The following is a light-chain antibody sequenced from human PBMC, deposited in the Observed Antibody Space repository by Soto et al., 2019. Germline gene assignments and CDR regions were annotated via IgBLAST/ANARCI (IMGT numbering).Light chain of an antibody. Sequence: EIVMTQSPATLSMSPGERATLSCGASQSVSSNLAWYQQTPGKGPRLLIYGASSRDTGIPARFSGTRSATEFTLPLSRLQSEDFAVYFCQQYNRWPLTFGQGTKVDIK. J-gene: IGKJ1*01. CDR3: QQYNRWPLT. CDR1: QSVSSN. V-gene: IGKV3-15*01. CDR2: GAS.